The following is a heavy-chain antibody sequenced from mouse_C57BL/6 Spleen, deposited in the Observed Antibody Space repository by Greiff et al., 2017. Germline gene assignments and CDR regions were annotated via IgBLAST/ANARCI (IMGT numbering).Heavy chain of an antibody. J-gene: IGHJ3*01. D-gene: IGHD2-5*01. CDR1: GYAFSSYW. Sequence: QVQLKESGAELVKPGASVKISCKASGYAFSSYWMNWVKQRPGKGLEWIGQIYPGDGDTNYNGKFKGKATLTADTSSSTAYMQLSSLTSEDSAVYFCASTFYYSNYGFAYWGQGTLVTVSA. CDR2: IYPGDGDT. V-gene: IGHV1-80*01. CDR3: ASTFYYSNYGFAY.